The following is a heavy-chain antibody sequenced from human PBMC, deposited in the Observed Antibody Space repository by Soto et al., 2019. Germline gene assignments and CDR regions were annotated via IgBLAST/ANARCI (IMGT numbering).Heavy chain of an antibody. Sequence: GGSLRLSCAASGFTFSDHYMDWVRQAPGKGLEWVGRTRNKANNYTTQYAASVKGRFTISRDESKNSMYLQMNSLKTEDTAVYYCVRVDNRYYFDYWGQGT. CDR3: VRVDNRYYFDY. V-gene: IGHV3-72*01. CDR2: TRNKANNYTT. CDR1: GFTFSDHY. J-gene: IGHJ4*02.